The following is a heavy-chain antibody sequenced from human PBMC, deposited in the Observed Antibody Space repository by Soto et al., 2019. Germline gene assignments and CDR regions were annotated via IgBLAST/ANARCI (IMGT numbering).Heavy chain of an antibody. D-gene: IGHD3-16*01. CDR1: GFTFSNYA. CDR3: AKGGTSHTHGIYA. J-gene: IGHJ6*02. V-gene: IGHV3-23*01. Sequence: PGGSLRLSCAASGFTFSNYAVNWVRQAPGKGLEWVAMIGGIGQYGFYADSVKWRFTFSRDNSKNTIYLEMNNLRTEDTAIYFCAKGGTSHTHGIYAWGPGTAVTVAS. CDR2: IGGIGQYG.